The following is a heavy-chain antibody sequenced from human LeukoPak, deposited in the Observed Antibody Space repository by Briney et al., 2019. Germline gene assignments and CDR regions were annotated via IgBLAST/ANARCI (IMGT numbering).Heavy chain of an antibody. CDR1: GFTFSSYE. Sequence: PGGSLRLSCAASGFTFSSYEMNWVRPAPGKGLEWVSYISSSGSTIYYADSVKGRFTISRDNAKNSLYLQMNSLRAEDTAVYYCARAERTGRFDYWGQGTLVTVSS. CDR2: ISSSGSTI. CDR3: ARAERTGRFDY. J-gene: IGHJ4*02. D-gene: IGHD7-27*01. V-gene: IGHV3-48*03.